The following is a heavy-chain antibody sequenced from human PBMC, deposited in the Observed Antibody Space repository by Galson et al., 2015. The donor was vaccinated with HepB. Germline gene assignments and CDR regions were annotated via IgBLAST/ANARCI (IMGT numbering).Heavy chain of an antibody. CDR2: IYPGDSDT. J-gene: IGHJ3*02. D-gene: IGHD6-13*01. CDR1: GYSFTSYW. CDR3: AGTETIAAAGPDAFDI. Sequence: QSGAEVKKPGESLKISCKGSGYSFTSYWIDWVRQMPGKGLEWMGIIYPGDSDTRYSPSFQGQVTISADKPISTAYLQWSSLKASDTAMYYCAGTETIAAAGPDAFDIWGQGTMVTVSS. V-gene: IGHV5-51*01.